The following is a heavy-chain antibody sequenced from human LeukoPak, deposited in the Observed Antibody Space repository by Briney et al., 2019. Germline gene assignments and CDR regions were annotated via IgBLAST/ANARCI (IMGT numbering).Heavy chain of an antibody. CDR2: IYYSGST. Sequence: SETLSLTCTVSGGSISSYYWSWIRQPPGNGLEWIGYIYYSGSTNYNPSLKSRVTISVDTSKNQFSLKLTSVTAADTAVYYCARARGATIFQSAFDIWGQGTMVTVSS. CDR1: GGSISSYY. D-gene: IGHD5-24*01. V-gene: IGHV4-59*01. CDR3: ARARGATIFQSAFDI. J-gene: IGHJ3*02.